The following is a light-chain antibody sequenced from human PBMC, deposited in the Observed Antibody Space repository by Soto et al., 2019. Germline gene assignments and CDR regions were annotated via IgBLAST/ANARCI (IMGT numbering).Light chain of an antibody. V-gene: IGKV1-39*01. CDR3: LQYHHWPLT. CDR2: AAS. Sequence: DIQMTQSPSSLSASVGDRVTITCRASQSISNYLDWYQLKPGKAPKLLIYAASSLQSGVPSRFSGSGSGTDFTLTITSLQSEDFAVFYCLQYHHWPLTFGGGTKVEF. CDR1: QSISNY. J-gene: IGKJ4*01.